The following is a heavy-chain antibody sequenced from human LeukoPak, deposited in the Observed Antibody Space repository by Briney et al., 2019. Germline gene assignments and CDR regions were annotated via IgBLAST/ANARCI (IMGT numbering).Heavy chain of an antibody. D-gene: IGHD2-21*01. CDR2: IYHSGST. J-gene: IGHJ2*01. V-gene: IGHV4-38-2*02. CDR3: ARGTEGGEWYFDL. CDR1: GYSISSGYY. Sequence: SETLSLTCTVSGYSISSGYYWGWIRQPPGKGLEWIGSIYHSGSTCYNPSLKSRVTISVDTSKNQFSLKLSSVTAADTAVYYCARGTEGGEWYFDLWGRGTLVTVSS.